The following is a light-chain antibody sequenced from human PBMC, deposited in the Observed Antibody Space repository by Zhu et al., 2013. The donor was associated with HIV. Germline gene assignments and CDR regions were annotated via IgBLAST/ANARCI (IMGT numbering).Light chain of an antibody. J-gene: IGKJ4*01. CDR2: DAS. CDR1: QSVSSN. V-gene: IGKV3-20*01. Sequence: EIVMTQSPATLSVSPGERATLSCRASQSVSSNLAWYQQKPGQAPRLLIYDASSRATGIPDRFRGSGSGTDFTLTISRLDPDDFAVYHCQQYARSPFTFGGGTKVEIK. CDR3: QQYARSPFT.